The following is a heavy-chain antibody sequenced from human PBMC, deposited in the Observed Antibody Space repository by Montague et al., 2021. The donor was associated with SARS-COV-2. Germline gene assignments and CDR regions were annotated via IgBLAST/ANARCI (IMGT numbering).Heavy chain of an antibody. CDR3: ARRQGWGDFYYAMDV. CDR1: GFTFSSSS. D-gene: IGHD3-10*01. V-gene: IGHV3-21*01. CDR2: ISSISSYT. J-gene: IGHJ6*02. Sequence: SLRLSCAASGFTFSSSSMNWFRQAPGKGLQWVSSISSISSYTYYTDSVKGRFTISRDNAKNSLYLQMGSLRAEDTAVYYRARRQGWGDFYYAMDVWGQGTTVTVSS.